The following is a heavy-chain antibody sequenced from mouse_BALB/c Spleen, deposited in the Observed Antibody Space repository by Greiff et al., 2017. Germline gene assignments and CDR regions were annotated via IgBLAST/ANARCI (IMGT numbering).Heavy chain of an antibody. CDR2: INPGSGGT. J-gene: IGHJ4*01. V-gene: IGHV1-54*01. CDR3: ARSDYGHYYAMDY. D-gene: IGHD1-1*01. Sequence: QVQLQQSGAELVRPGTSVKVSCKASGYAFTNYLIEWVKQRPGQGLEWIGVINPGSGGTNYNEKFKGKATLTADKSSSTAYMQLSSLTSDDSAVYFCARSDYGHYYAMDYWGQGTSVTVSS. CDR1: GYAFTNYL.